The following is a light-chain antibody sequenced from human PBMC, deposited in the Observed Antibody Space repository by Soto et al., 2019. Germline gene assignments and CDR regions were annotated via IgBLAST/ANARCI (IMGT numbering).Light chain of an antibody. V-gene: IGKV1-27*01. Sequence: DIQMTQSPSSLSASVGDRVTISCRATGDISKYLAWYQRKPGKAPTLLIYGASTLQSGVPSRFSGSGSGTELTLTIGSLQPEDVATYYSQKYGSAPLTFGGGTKVEI. J-gene: IGKJ4*01. CDR3: QKYGSAPLT. CDR1: GDISKY. CDR2: GAS.